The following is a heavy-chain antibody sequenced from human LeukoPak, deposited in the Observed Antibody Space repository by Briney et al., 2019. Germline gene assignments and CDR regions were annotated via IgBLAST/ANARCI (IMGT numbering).Heavy chain of an antibody. CDR1: GFTFSIYS. V-gene: IGHV3-23*01. D-gene: IGHD3-3*01. CDR2: SGSGGST. J-gene: IGHJ4*02. Sequence: GGSLRLSCAPAGFTFSIYSMSWVRLAPGNGREWVSGSGSGGSTYYADCVKGRYTISRDNSKNTLYLQMNSLRAEDTAVYYCAKDFWSGYYPNYWGQGTLVTVSS. CDR3: AKDFWSGYYPNY.